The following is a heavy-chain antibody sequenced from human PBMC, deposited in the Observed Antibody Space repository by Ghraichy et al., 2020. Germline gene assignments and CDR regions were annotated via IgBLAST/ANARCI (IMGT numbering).Heavy chain of an antibody. CDR3: ARAPYDFWSGYSSTGYYYMDV. J-gene: IGHJ6*03. Sequence: SQTLSLTCAISGDSVSSNSAAWNWIRQSPSRGLEWLGRTYYRSKWYNDYAVSVKSRITINPDTSKNQFSLQLNSVTPEDTAVYYCARAPYDFWSGYSSTGYYYMDVWGKGTTVTVSS. CDR2: TYYRSKWYN. V-gene: IGHV6-1*01. CDR1: GDSVSSNSAA. D-gene: IGHD3-3*01.